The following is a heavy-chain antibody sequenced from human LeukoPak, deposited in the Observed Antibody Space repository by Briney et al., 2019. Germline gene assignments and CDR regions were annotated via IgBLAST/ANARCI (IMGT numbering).Heavy chain of an antibody. CDR1: GGSFGGYY. J-gene: IGHJ4*02. Sequence: PSETLSLTCAVYGGSFGGYYWSWIRQPPGKGLEWIGEINHGGSTNYNPSLKSRVTISVDTSKNQFSLKLSSVTAADTAVYYCARGHSYYDYVWGSYRYGYMGDYWGQGTLVTVSS. D-gene: IGHD3-16*02. CDR2: INHGGST. CDR3: ARGHSYYDYVWGSYRYGYMGDY. V-gene: IGHV4-34*01.